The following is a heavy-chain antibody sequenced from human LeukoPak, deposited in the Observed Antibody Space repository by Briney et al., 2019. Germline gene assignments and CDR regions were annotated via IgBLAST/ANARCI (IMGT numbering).Heavy chain of an antibody. CDR3: ARADCASSNCYSTGAFDI. D-gene: IGHD2-2*02. CDR2: IYDRGDT. J-gene: IGHJ3*02. V-gene: IGHV4-4*07. CDR1: GGSISSYY. Sequence: TSSETLSLTCTVSGGSISSYYWSWIRQPAGKGLEWIGRIYDRGDTNYNPSLRSRVTMSMDTSKNQFSLKLSSVTAADTAVYYCARADCASSNCYSTGAFDIWGQGTMVTVS.